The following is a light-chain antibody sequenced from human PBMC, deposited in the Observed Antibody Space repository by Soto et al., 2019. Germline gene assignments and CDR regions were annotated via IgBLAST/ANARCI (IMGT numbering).Light chain of an antibody. V-gene: IGKV1-39*01. CDR3: QQSYSTLWT. CDR2: TAS. Sequence: DIQMTQSPSSLSASVGDRVTITCRASQSISSYLNWYQQKPGKAPKLLIYTASSLQSGVPSRFSGSGSGTDFTLTISSLQPEDFETYYCQQSYSTLWTFGKGTKVDIX. J-gene: IGKJ1*01. CDR1: QSISSY.